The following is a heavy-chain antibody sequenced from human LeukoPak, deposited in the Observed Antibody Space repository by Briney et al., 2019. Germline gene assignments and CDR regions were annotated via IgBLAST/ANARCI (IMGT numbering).Heavy chain of an antibody. D-gene: IGHD3-3*01. CDR1: GFTFSSYA. CDR2: ISYDGSNK. V-gene: IGHV3-30*14. CDR3: ASTKDFWSGYLDY. Sequence: GGSLRLSCAASGFTFSSYAMHWVRQAPGKGLEWVAVISYDGSNKYYADSVKGRFTISRDNSKNTLYLQMNSLRAEDTAVYYCASTKDFWSGYLDYWGQGTLVTVSS. J-gene: IGHJ4*02.